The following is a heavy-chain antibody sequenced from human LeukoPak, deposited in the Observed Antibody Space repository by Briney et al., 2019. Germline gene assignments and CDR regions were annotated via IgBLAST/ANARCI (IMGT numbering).Heavy chain of an antibody. Sequence: GGTLRLSCAASGFIFDDYAMHWVRQAPGKGLEWVSLISGDGGSTYYADSVKGRFTISRDNCKNSLYLQMNSLRTEDTALYYCAKDGYSGYDQPFDYWGQGTLVTVSS. CDR1: GFIFDDYA. CDR3: AKDGYSGYDQPFDY. V-gene: IGHV3-43*02. D-gene: IGHD5-12*01. CDR2: ISGDGGST. J-gene: IGHJ4*02.